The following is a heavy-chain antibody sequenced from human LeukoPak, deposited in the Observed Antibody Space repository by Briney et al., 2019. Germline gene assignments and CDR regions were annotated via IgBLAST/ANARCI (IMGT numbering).Heavy chain of an antibody. CDR2: ISYSGST. Sequence: SETLSLTCTVSGVSVTSYYWSWIRQPPGKGLEWIGYISYSGSTNYNPSLKSRVTISVDTSKNQFSLKLSSVTAADTAVYYCARHPDYGGNFDSWGQGTLVTVSS. CDR1: GVSVTSYY. V-gene: IGHV4-59*08. J-gene: IGHJ4*02. CDR3: ARHPDYGGNFDS. D-gene: IGHD4-23*01.